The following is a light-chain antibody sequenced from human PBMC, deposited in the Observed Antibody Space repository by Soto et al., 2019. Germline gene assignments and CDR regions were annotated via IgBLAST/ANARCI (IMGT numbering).Light chain of an antibody. CDR3: QQRSNSPFT. CDR2: GAS. Sequence: EIVLTQSPATLSLSPGERATLSCRASQSVSNYLAWYQQKPGQAPRLLIYGASNRATGIPARFSGSGSRTDFTLTISSLEPEDFAVYYCQQRSNSPFTFGPGTKVDIK. V-gene: IGKV3-11*01. J-gene: IGKJ3*01. CDR1: QSVSNY.